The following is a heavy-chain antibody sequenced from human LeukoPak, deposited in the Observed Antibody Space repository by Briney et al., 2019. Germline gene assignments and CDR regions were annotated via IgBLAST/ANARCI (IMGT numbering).Heavy chain of an antibody. CDR1: GGSISSYY. V-gene: IGHV4-4*07. CDR2: IYTSGST. J-gene: IGHJ3*02. D-gene: IGHD2-15*01. CDR3: ASWVVAAPPDAFDI. Sequence: SETLSLTCTVSGGSISSYYWSWIRQPAGKGLEWIGRIYTSGSTNYNPSLKSRVTMSVDTSKNQSSLKLSSVTAADTAVYYCASWVVAAPPDAFDIWGQGTMVTVSS.